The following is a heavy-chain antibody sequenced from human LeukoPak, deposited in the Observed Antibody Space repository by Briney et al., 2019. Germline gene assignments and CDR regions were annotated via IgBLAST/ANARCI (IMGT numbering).Heavy chain of an antibody. D-gene: IGHD5-24*01. J-gene: IGHJ4*02. Sequence: AASVKVSCKASGYTFTSYYMHWVRQAPGQGLEWMGLINPNGVITSYAQKFQGRVTMTRDTSTSTHYMELSSLRSEDTAVYYCAREGGKRDGYKKFDSWGQGTLVTVSS. V-gene: IGHV1-46*01. CDR2: INPNGVIT. CDR3: AREGGKRDGYKKFDS. CDR1: GYTFTSYY.